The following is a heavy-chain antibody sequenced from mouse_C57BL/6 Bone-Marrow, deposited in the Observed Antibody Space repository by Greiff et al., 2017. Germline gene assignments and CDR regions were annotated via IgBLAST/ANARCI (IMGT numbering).Heavy chain of an antibody. V-gene: IGHV5-4*01. Sequence: EVMLVESGGGLVKPGGSLKLSCAASGFTFSSYAMSWVRQTPEKRLEWVATISDGGSYTYYPDNVKGRVTIARDNAKNNLYLQMSHLKSEDTAMYYWARDGAGYFDYWGQGTTLTVSS. CDR3: ARDGAGYFDY. CDR1: GFTFSSYA. J-gene: IGHJ2*01. CDR2: ISDGGSYT.